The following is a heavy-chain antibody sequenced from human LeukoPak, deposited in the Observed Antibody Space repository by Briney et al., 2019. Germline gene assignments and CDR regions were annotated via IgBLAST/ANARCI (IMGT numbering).Heavy chain of an antibody. Sequence: GGSLRLSCAASGFTFSSYSMNWVRQAPGKGLEWVSSISSSSSYIYYADSVKGRFTISRDNAKNSLYLQMNSLRAEDTAVYYCTRAVRRTRDSSGWYVGFDPWGQGTLVTVSS. D-gene: IGHD6-19*01. J-gene: IGHJ5*02. CDR2: ISSSSSYI. V-gene: IGHV3-21*01. CDR1: GFTFSSYS. CDR3: TRAVRRTRDSSGWYVGFDP.